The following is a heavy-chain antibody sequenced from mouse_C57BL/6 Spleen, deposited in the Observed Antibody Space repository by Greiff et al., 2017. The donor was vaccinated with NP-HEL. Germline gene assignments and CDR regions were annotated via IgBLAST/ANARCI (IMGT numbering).Heavy chain of an antibody. Sequence: QVQLKQSGAELVKPGASVKISCKASGYAFSSYWMNWVKQRPGKGLEWIGQIYPGDGDTNYNGKFKGKATLTADKSSSTAYMQLSSLTSEDSAVYFCARSTTVVATGFDYWGQGTTLTVSS. CDR1: GYAFSSYW. V-gene: IGHV1-80*01. CDR2: IYPGDGDT. CDR3: ARSTTVVATGFDY. D-gene: IGHD1-1*01. J-gene: IGHJ2*01.